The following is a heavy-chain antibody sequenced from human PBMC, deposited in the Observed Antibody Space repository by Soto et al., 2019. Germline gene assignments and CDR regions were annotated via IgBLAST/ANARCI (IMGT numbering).Heavy chain of an antibody. CDR3: ARVIGYCSGGSCYSLDY. V-gene: IGHV3-48*01. Sequence: EVQLVESGGGLVQPGGSLRLSCAASGFTFSSYSMNWVRQAPGKGLEWVSYISSSSSTIYYAASVKGRFTISRDNAKNSLYLQMNVLRAEDTAVYYCARVIGYCSGGSCYSLDYLVQGTLVTVSS. CDR2: ISSSSSTI. J-gene: IGHJ4*02. D-gene: IGHD2-15*01. CDR1: GFTFSSYS.